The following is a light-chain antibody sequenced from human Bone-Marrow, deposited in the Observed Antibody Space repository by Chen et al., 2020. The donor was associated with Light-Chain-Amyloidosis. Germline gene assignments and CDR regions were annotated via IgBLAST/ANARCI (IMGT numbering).Light chain of an antibody. CDR2: WAS. Sequence: DIVMTQSPDSLAVSLGERATINCKSSQSVLYSSNNKNYFAWYQQKPRQPPKLLIYWASTRESGVPDRFSGSGSGTDFTLTISSLQAEDVAVYYCQKYYTTPRTFGQGTKVEIK. CDR3: QKYYTTPRT. J-gene: IGKJ1*01. CDR1: QSVLYSSNNKNY. V-gene: IGKV4-1*01.